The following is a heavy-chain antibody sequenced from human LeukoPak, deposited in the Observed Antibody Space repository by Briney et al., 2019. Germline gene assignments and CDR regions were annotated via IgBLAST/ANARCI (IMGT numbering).Heavy chain of an antibody. D-gene: IGHD6-19*01. CDR3: LAGGPDY. J-gene: IGHJ4*02. Sequence: GGSLRLSCAASGFTVSSNYMNWARQAPGKGLEWVSAISGSGGSTYYADSVKGRFTISRDNSKNTLYLQMNSLRAEDTAVYYCLAGGPDYWGQGTLVTVSS. V-gene: IGHV3-23*01. CDR2: ISGSGGST. CDR1: GFTVSSNY.